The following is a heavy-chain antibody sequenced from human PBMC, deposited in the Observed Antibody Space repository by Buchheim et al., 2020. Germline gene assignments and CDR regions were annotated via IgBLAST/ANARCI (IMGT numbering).Heavy chain of an antibody. Sequence: EVQLVESGGGLVKPGGSLRLSCAASGFTFSDYTMNWVRQAPGKGLEWVSSISSSRTYIYYADSVQGRFTISRDNAKHSLYLQMNSLRAEDTAVYYCARPSSTFSGYDLGGMDVWGQGTT. CDR3: ARPSSTFSGYDLGGMDV. D-gene: IGHD5-12*01. CDR2: ISSSRTYI. V-gene: IGHV3-21*01. J-gene: IGHJ6*02. CDR1: GFTFSDYT.